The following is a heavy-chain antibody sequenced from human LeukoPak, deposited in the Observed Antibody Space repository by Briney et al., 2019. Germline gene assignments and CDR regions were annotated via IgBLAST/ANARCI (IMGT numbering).Heavy chain of an antibody. CDR3: ARGPNPTES. CDR1: GGSFSGYY. CDR2: INHSGSA. Sequence: SETLSLTCAVYGGSFSGYYWSWIRQPPGKGLEWIGEINHSGSANYNPSLKSRVTISVDTSKNQFSLKLSSVTAADTAVYYCARGPNPTESWGQGTLVTVSS. J-gene: IGHJ5*02. D-gene: IGHD1-1*01. V-gene: IGHV4-34*01.